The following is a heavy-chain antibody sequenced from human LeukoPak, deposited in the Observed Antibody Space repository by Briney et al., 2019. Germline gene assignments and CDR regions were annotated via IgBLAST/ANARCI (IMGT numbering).Heavy chain of an antibody. CDR3: ARSVFIAAAGILWFDP. CDR1: GYRFTSYW. CDR2: IYPGDSDT. Sequence: GESLKISCKVSGYRFTSYWIGWVRQMPGKGLEWMGIIYPGDSDTRYSPSFQGQVTISADKSISTAYLQWSSLKASDTAMYYCARSVFIAAAGILWFDPWGQGTLVTVSS. J-gene: IGHJ5*02. V-gene: IGHV5-51*01. D-gene: IGHD6-13*01.